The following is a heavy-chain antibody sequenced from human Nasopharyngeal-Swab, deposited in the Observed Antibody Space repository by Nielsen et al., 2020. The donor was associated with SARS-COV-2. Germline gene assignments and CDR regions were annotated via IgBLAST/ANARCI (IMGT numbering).Heavy chain of an antibody. CDR3: ARATDTSTYGLYY. Sequence: GESLKISCAASGFTFSSYAMSWVRQAPGRGLEWVSYISTSSSTIHYADSVKGRFTISRDNAKDSLYLQMSSLRAEDTAFYYCARATDTSTYGLYYWGQGTLVTVSS. CDR2: ISTSSSTI. J-gene: IGHJ4*02. CDR1: GFTFSSYA. D-gene: IGHD3-10*01. V-gene: IGHV3-48*04.